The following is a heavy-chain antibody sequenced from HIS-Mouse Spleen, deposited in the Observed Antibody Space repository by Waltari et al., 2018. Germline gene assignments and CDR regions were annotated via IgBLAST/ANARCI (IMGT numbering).Heavy chain of an antibody. J-gene: IGHJ4*02. CDR1: GGTFSSYA. Sequence: QVQLVQSGAEVKKPGSSVKVSCKASGGTFSSYAISWVRQAPGQGLEWMGRIIPILGIANYAQKFQGRVTITADKSTSTAYMELSSLRSEDTAVYYCARYYYDSSAMRGFDYWGQGTLVTVSS. CDR2: IIPILGIA. V-gene: IGHV1-69*04. CDR3: ARYYYDSSAMRGFDY. D-gene: IGHD3-22*01.